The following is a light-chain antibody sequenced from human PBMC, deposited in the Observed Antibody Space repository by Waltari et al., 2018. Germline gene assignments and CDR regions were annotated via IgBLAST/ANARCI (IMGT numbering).Light chain of an antibody. CDR1: SSDVGGYNY. CDR3: SSYTSSSTYV. CDR2: DVS. V-gene: IGLV2-14*01. J-gene: IGLJ1*01. Sequence: QSALTQPASVSGSPGQSITISCTGTSSDVGGYNYVPWYQQHPGKAPKLMIYDVSKRPSGVSNRFSGSKSGNTASLTISGLQAEDEADYYCSSYTSSSTYVFGTGTKVTVL.